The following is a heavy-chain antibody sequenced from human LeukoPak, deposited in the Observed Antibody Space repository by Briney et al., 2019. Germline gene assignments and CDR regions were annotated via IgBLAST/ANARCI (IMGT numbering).Heavy chain of an antibody. CDR1: GYSFISYW. Sequence: GESLKISCKGSGYSFISYWIGWVRQMPGKGLEWMGIIYPGDSDTRYSPSFQGQVTIPTDKSINTAYLQWRSLKASDTAMYYCARSGVPGAMTWFDPWGQGTLVTVSS. D-gene: IGHD2-2*01. CDR3: ARSGVPGAMTWFDP. J-gene: IGHJ5*02. V-gene: IGHV5-51*01. CDR2: IYPGDSDT.